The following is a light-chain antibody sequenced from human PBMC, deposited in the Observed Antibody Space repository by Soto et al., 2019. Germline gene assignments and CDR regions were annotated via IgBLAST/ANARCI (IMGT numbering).Light chain of an antibody. Sequence: EIVLTQSPGTLSLSPGERVTLSCRASQSVSSNYLAWYQQKPGQAPRLLIYGASSRATGIPDRFSGSGSGTDFTLTISRLEPEDFAVYYCQRYGSSRPTFGQRTKVEIK. V-gene: IGKV3-20*01. CDR3: QRYGSSRPT. J-gene: IGKJ1*01. CDR1: QSVSSNY. CDR2: GAS.